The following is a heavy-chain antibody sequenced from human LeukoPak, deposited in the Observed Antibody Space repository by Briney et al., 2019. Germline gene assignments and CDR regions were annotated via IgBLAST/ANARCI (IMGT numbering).Heavy chain of an antibody. V-gene: IGHV3-23*01. CDR2: ISGSGGST. D-gene: IGHD1-26*01. Sequence: GGSLRLSCAASGFTFSNYAMSCVRQAPGKGLEWVSTISGSGGSTYYADSVKGRFTISRDNSKNTLYLQMNSLRAEDTAVYYCAKDKLAGSGSYSRFFDYWGQGTLVTVPS. CDR1: GFTFSNYA. J-gene: IGHJ4*02. CDR3: AKDKLAGSGSYSRFFDY.